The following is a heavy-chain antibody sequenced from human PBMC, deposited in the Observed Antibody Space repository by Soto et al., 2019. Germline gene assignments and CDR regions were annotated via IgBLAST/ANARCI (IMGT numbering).Heavy chain of an antibody. V-gene: IGHV3-53*04. CDR3: ARVGHDYGDYFGWFDS. CDR1: GFTVSSNY. Sequence: GGSLRLSCAASGFTVSSNYMSWVRQAPGKGLEWVSVIYSGGSTYYADSVKGRFTISRHNSKNTLYLQMNSLRAEDTAVYYCARVGHDYGDYFGWFDSWGQGTLVTVSS. CDR2: IYSGGST. J-gene: IGHJ5*01. D-gene: IGHD4-17*01.